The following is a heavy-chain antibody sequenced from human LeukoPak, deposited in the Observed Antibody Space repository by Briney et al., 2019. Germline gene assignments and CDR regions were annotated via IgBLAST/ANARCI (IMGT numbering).Heavy chain of an antibody. CDR1: GFTFSSYS. V-gene: IGHV3-23*01. D-gene: IGHD2-2*01. CDR3: ALGPRAMSRPAAAQDAFDI. J-gene: IGHJ3*02. Sequence: PGGSLRLSCAASGFTFSSYSMSWVRQAPGKGLEWVSAISGSGGSTYYADSVKGRFTISRDNSKNTLYLQMNSLRAEDTAVYYCALGPRAMSRPAAAQDAFDIWGQGTMVTVSS. CDR2: ISGSGGST.